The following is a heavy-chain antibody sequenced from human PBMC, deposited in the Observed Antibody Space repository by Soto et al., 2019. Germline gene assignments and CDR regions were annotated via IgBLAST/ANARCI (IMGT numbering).Heavy chain of an antibody. D-gene: IGHD3-22*01. CDR3: AIHDSRGYYCLPDQHFDY. V-gene: IGHV1-69*02. CDR1: GGTFSCYA. CDR2: IIPIVDIP. Sequence: QVQLVQSGVEVKKPGSSVKVSCKASGGTFSCYAINWVRQAPGQGLEWMGRIIPIVDIPNYAQKFQGRVTITADKSTSTAYMEVSSLRSDDTAVYYCAIHDSRGYYCLPDQHFDYWGQGTLVTVSS. J-gene: IGHJ4*02.